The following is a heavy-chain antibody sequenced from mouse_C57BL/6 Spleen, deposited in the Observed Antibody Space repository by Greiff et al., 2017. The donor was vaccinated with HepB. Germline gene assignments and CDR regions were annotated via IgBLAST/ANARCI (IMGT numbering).Heavy chain of an antibody. J-gene: IGHJ3*01. V-gene: IGHV5-4*03. D-gene: IGHD2-3*01. CDR1: GFTFSSYA. Sequence: EVMLVESGGGLVKPGGSLKLSCAASGFTFSSYAMSWVRQTPEKRLEWVATISDGGSYTYYPDNVKGRFTISRDNAKNNLYLQMSHLKSEDTAMYYCARAGWSPFAYWGQGTLVTVSA. CDR2: ISDGGSYT. CDR3: ARAGWSPFAY.